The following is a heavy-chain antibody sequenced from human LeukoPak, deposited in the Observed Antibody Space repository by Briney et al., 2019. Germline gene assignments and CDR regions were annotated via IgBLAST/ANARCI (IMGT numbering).Heavy chain of an antibody. D-gene: IGHD4-11*01. Sequence: GGSLRLSCAASGFTFSSYEMNWVRQAPGKGLEWVSYISSSGSTIYYADSVKGRFTISRDNAKNSLCLQMNSLRAEDTAVYYCATISNYDSYYYYGMDVWGQGTTVTVSS. V-gene: IGHV3-48*03. CDR3: ATISNYDSYYYYGMDV. J-gene: IGHJ6*02. CDR1: GFTFSSYE. CDR2: ISSSGSTI.